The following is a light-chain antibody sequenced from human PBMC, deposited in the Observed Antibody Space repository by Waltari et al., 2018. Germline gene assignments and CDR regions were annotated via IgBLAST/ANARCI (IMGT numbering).Light chain of an antibody. CDR1: SSDVGPYNF. CDR2: EVT. CDR3: TSYAGSDKLL. Sequence: QSALTQPPSASGSPGQSVTISCTGSSSDVGPYNFFSWYQQHPGKAPKLMIYEVTKRPSGVPYRFSGSKSGNTASLSVSGLQAEDEADYYCTSYAGSDKLLFGGGTKLTVL. J-gene: IGLJ3*02. V-gene: IGLV2-8*01.